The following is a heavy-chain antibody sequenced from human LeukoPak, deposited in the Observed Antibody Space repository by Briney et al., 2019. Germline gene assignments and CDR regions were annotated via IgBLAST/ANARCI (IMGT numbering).Heavy chain of an antibody. V-gene: IGHV4-61*02. CDR1: GGSISSGSYY. CDR2: IYTSGST. Sequence: SQTLSLTCTVSGGSISSGSYYWSWIRQPAGKGLEWIGRIYTSGSTNYNPSLKSRITISVDTSKNQFSLKLSSVTAADTAVYYCARVRPGYSFYFDYWGQGTLVTVSS. D-gene: IGHD3-9*01. J-gene: IGHJ4*02. CDR3: ARVRPGYSFYFDY.